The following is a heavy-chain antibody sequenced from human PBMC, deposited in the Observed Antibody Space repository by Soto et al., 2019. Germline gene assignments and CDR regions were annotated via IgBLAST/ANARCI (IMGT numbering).Heavy chain of an antibody. CDR3: ARVEYSSSWYSGYYYGMDV. D-gene: IGHD6-13*01. CDR1: GFTFSSYA. Sequence: GGSLRLSCAASGFTFSSYAMHWVRQAPGKGLEWVAVISYDGSNKYYADSVKGRFTISRDNSKNTLYLQMNSLRAEDTAVYYCARVEYSSSWYSGYYYGMDVWGQGTTVTVSS. V-gene: IGHV3-30-3*01. CDR2: ISYDGSNK. J-gene: IGHJ6*02.